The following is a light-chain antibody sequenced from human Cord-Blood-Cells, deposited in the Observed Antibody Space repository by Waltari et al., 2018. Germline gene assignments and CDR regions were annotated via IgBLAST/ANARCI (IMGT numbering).Light chain of an antibody. V-gene: IGLV3-19*01. CDR1: SLRSYY. Sequence: SSELTQDPAVSGALGQTVRLTCQGASLRSYYASWYQQQPGPAPVLAIYGKNNRPSGIPDRFSGSSSGNTASLTITGAQAEDEADYYCNSRDSSGNHLVFGGGTKLTVL. CDR2: GKN. CDR3: NSRDSSGNHLV. J-gene: IGLJ3*02.